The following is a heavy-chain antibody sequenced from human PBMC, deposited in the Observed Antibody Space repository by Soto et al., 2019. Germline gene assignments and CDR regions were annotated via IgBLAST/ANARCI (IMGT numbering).Heavy chain of an antibody. CDR3: ARSSGGNFGIIIEGSNWFDP. CDR2: INPHGGST. D-gene: IGHD3-3*01. J-gene: IGHJ5*02. CDR1: GDTCTCHY. Sequence: ASVKVSCKAPGDTCTCHYLDWVRLAPGQRHERMGVINPHGGSTKYAQKFQGRVTMTRDTSRSTVYMELRSLRSDDTAIYYCARSSGGNFGIIIEGSNWFDPWGQGTLVTVSS. V-gene: IGHV1-46*01.